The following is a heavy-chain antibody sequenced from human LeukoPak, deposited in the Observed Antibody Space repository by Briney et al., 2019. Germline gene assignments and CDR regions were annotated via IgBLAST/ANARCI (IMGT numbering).Heavy chain of an antibody. V-gene: IGHV3-11*06. CDR3: ARDLPRLGATNYYGMDV. CDR1: GFTFSDYY. Sequence: GGSLRLSCAASGFTFSDYYMSWIRQAPGKGLEWVSYISSSSSYTNYADSVKGRFTISRDNAKNSLYLQVNSLRAEDTAVYYCARDLPRLGATNYYGMDVWGQGTTVTVSS. D-gene: IGHD1-26*01. J-gene: IGHJ6*02. CDR2: ISSSSSYT.